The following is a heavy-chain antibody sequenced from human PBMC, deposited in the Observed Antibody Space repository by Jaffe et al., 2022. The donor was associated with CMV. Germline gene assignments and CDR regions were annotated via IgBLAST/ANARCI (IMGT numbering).Heavy chain of an antibody. J-gene: IGHJ4*02. V-gene: IGHV3-30*03. Sequence: QVQLVESGGGMVQPGTSLRVSCAASGFTFTSHGMHWVRQAPGKGLEWVAAISNDGNDRYYVDSVKGRFTISRDNSKNTLYLQMNSLRADDTAVYYCARGLITARQYFDYWGQGALVTVSS. D-gene: IGHD6-6*01. CDR3: ARGLITARQYFDY. CDR2: ISNDGNDR. CDR1: GFTFTSHG.